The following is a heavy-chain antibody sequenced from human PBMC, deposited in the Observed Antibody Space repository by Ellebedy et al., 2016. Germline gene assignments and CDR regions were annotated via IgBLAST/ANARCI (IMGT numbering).Heavy chain of an antibody. V-gene: IGHV1-8*01. CDR2: MNPNSGNT. J-gene: IGHJ3*02. CDR1: GYTFTSYD. CDR3: ARADGSFITMTLYAFDI. D-gene: IGHD3-22*01. Sequence: ASVKVSCKASGYTFTSYDINWVRQATGQGLEWMGWMNPNSGNTGYAQKFQGRVTMTRDTYASTAYMELSSLRSEDTAVYYCARADGSFITMTLYAFDIWGQGTMVTVSS.